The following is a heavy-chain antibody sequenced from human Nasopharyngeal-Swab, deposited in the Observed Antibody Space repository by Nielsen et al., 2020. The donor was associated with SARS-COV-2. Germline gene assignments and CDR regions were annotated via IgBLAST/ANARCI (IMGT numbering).Heavy chain of an antibody. D-gene: IGHD3-10*01. CDR2: ISIGNSYI. CDR1: GFSCSASG. Sequence: ETLSLTCTASGFSCSASGMSWVRRAPGKGLERVSSISIGNSYILYADSVKGRFTISRDNVRESLFLQMNRLTADDTAVYYCARVRYYGSGDYRPHYFDFWGHGTLVTVSS. CDR3: ARVRYYGSGDYRPHYFDF. V-gene: IGHV3-21*01. J-gene: IGHJ4*01.